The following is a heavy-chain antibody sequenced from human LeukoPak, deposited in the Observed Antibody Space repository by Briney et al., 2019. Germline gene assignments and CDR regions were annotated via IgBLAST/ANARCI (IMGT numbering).Heavy chain of an antibody. CDR1: GFTFSSYW. J-gene: IGHJ4*02. Sequence: GGSLRLSCAASGFTFSSYWMSWVRQAPGKGLEWVADIKQDGSEKYYVDSVKGRFTISRDNAKNSLYLQMNSLRAEDTAVYYCARESIAATFYYFDYWAREPWSPSPQ. D-gene: IGHD6-6*01. V-gene: IGHV3-7*01. CDR2: IKQDGSEK. CDR3: ARESIAATFYYFDY.